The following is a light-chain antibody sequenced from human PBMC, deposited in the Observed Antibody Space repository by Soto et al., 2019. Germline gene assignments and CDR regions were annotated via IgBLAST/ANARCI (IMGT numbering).Light chain of an antibody. CDR2: GAS. V-gene: IGKV3-20*01. J-gene: IGKJ2*01. CDR1: QSVSSSY. CDR3: QQYGSSPTYT. Sequence: ERVWTQSPGTLSLSPGERATLSCRASQSVSSSYLAWYQQNPGQAPRLLIYGASSRATGIPDRFSGSGSGTDFTLTICRLEPEDFAVYYCQQYGSSPTYTFGQGTKLEIK.